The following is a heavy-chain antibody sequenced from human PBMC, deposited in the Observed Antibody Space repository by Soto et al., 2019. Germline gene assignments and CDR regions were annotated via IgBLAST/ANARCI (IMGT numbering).Heavy chain of an antibody. V-gene: IGHV4-59*01. Sequence: PSETLSLTCTVSGGSISSYYWSWIRQPPGKGLEWIGYIYYSGSTNHNPSLKSRVTISVDTSKNQFSLKLSSVTAADTAVYYCASVLIYYYGSGSYSRWFDPWGQGTLVTVSS. J-gene: IGHJ5*02. D-gene: IGHD3-10*01. CDR3: ASVLIYYYGSGSYSRWFDP. CDR2: IYYSGST. CDR1: GGSISSYY.